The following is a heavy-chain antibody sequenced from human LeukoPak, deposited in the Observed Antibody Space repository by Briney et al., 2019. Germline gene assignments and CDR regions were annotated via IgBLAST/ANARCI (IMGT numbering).Heavy chain of an antibody. Sequence: ASVKVSCKASGGTFSSYAISWVRQAPGQGLEGMGWINAGNGNTKYSQEFQDRVTITRDTSASTAYMELSSLRSEDMAVYYCARARYETRIWPKSRYDYYHYMDVWGKGTTVTVSS. CDR3: ARARYETRIWPKSRYDYYHYMDV. V-gene: IGHV1-3*03. CDR1: GGTFSSYA. CDR2: INAGNGNT. D-gene: IGHD3-3*01. J-gene: IGHJ6*03.